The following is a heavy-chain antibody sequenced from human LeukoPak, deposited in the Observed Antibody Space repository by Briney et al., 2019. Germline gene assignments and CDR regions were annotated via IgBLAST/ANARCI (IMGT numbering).Heavy chain of an antibody. J-gene: IGHJ4*01. Sequence: ASVKVSCKASGGTFSSYAFSWVRQAPGQGLEWMGGIIPIFGTANYAQKFQGRVTITADESTSTAYMELSSLRSEDTAVYYCAREGRTGTTGEINWGQGTLVTVSS. D-gene: IGHD1-1*01. V-gene: IGHV1-69*13. CDR1: GGTFSSYA. CDR2: IIPIFGTA. CDR3: AREGRTGTTGEIN.